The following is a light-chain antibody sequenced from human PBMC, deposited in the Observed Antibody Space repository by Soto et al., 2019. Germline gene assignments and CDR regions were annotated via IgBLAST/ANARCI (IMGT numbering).Light chain of an antibody. CDR1: SNDVGNYNL. V-gene: IGLV2-23*03. Sequence: QSALTQPASVSGSPGQSIAISCTGTSNDVGNYNLVSWYQQHPGKAPKLMIYEGSKRPSGVSNRFSGSKSDNTASLTISGLQSEDEADYYCCSYAVSSTFVFGGGTKRTVL. CDR3: CSYAVSSTFV. CDR2: EGS. J-gene: IGLJ2*01.